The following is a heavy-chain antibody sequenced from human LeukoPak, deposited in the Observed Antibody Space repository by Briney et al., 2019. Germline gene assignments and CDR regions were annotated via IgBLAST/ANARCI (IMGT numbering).Heavy chain of an antibody. J-gene: IGHJ4*02. Sequence: AGGSLTLSCAASGFTFSSHGMSWVRQAPGKGLEWVSAISGSGGSTYYADSVKGWFTISRDNAKNSLYLQMNSLRAEDTAVYYCARDMDYFDYWGQGTLVTVSS. CDR2: ISGSGGST. CDR3: ARDMDYFDY. V-gene: IGHV3-23*01. D-gene: IGHD2-2*03. CDR1: GFTFSSHG.